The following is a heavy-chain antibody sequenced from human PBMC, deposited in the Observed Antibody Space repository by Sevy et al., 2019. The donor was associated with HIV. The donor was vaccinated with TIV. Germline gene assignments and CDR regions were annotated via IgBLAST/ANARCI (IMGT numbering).Heavy chain of an antibody. V-gene: IGHV4-59*01. CDR2: IYNSGIT. CDR1: GASISNDY. D-gene: IGHD3-9*01. Sequence: SETLSLTCTVSGASISNDYWSWIRQPPGKGLEWIGYIYNSGITKNNPSLKSRVTISVDTSKNQFSLKLSSVTAADTAVYYCAREPPYYDILIGYGYSMDVWGQGTTVTVSS. J-gene: IGHJ6*02. CDR3: AREPPYYDILIGYGYSMDV.